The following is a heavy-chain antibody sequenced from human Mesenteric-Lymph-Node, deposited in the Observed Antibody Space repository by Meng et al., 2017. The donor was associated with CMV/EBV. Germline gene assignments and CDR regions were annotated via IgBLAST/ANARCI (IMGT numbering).Heavy chain of an antibody. CDR1: GGSISSGDYY. J-gene: IGHJ5*02. V-gene: IGHV4-30-4*08. D-gene: IGHD2-21*01. Sequence: LSCTVSGGSISSGDYYWSWIRQPPGKGLEWIGYIYYSGSTYYNPSLKSRVTISVDTSKNQFSLKLSSVTAADTAVYYCARVFLSCLDPWGQGTLVTVSS. CDR3: ARVFLSCLDP. CDR2: IYYSGST.